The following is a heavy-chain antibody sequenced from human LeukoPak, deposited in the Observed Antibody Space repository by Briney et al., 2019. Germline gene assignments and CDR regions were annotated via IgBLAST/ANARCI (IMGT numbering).Heavy chain of an antibody. CDR3: ASSSSWGPGYYYGMDV. CDR2: INPNSGGT. J-gene: IGHJ6*02. CDR1: GYTFTGYY. V-gene: IGHV1-2*02. D-gene: IGHD6-13*01. Sequence: ASVKVSCKASGYTFTGYYMHWVRQAPGQGLEWMGWINPNSGGTNYAQKFQGRVTMTRDTSISTAYMELSRLRSDDTAVYYCASSSSWGPGYYYGMDVWGQGTTVTVSS.